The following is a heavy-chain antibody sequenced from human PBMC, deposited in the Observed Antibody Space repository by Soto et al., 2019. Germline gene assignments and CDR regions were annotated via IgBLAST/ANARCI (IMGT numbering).Heavy chain of an antibody. CDR3: ARELDPYCGGNSLSLDY. D-gene: IGHD2-21*02. CDR2: IIPKFGTT. V-gene: IGHV1-69*13. CDR1: GGSFSTYG. J-gene: IGHJ4*02. Sequence: QVQLVQSGAEVKKPGSSVKVSCKASGGSFSTYGINWVRLAPGQGLEWMGGIIPKFGTTNYAQKFRGRGTITADESTITAYMELNYLRSEDTAVYFCARELDPYCGGNSLSLDYWGQGSLVTVSS.